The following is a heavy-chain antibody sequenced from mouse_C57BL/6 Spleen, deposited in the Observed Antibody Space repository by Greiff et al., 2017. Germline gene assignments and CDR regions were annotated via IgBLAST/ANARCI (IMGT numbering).Heavy chain of an antibody. D-gene: IGHD1-1*01. V-gene: IGHV1-55*01. CDR3: ARTYYGSRCDY. CDR2: IYPGSGST. J-gene: IGHJ2*01. Sequence: VKLQQPAAELVKPGASVKMSCKASGYTFTSYWITWVKQRPGQGLEWIGDIYPGSGSTNYNEKFKSKATLTVDTSSSTAYMQLSSLTSEYSAVYYCARTYYGSRCDYWGQGTTLTVSS. CDR1: GYTFTSYW.